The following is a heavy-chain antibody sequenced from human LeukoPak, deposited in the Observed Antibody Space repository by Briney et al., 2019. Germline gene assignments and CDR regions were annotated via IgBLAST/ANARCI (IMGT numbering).Heavy chain of an antibody. Sequence: ASVKVSCKASGYTFTSYDINWVRQATGQGLEWMGWMNPNSGNTGYAQKFQGRVTMTRNTSISTAYMELSSLRSEDTAVYYCAKPGIGSSLDHYHLYQDVWGKGNTVTVSS. V-gene: IGHV1-8*01. J-gene: IGHJ6*03. D-gene: IGHD6-13*01. CDR3: AKPGIGSSLDHYHLYQDV. CDR1: GYTFTSYD. CDR2: MNPNSGNT.